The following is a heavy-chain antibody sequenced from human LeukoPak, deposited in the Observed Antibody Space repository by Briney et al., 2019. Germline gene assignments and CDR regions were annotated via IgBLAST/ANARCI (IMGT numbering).Heavy chain of an antibody. CDR3: ARDLSVWPDYFDY. D-gene: IGHD2-21*01. CDR1: TYSISSGYY. CDR2: IYHSGTT. Sequence: PSETLSLTCAVSTYSISSGYYSGWIRQPPGKGLEWIGSIYHSGTTYYKPSLKSRVTISVDTSKNQFSLKLNSVTASDTAVYYCARDLSVWPDYFDYWGQGTLVTVSS. V-gene: IGHV4-38-2*02. J-gene: IGHJ4*02.